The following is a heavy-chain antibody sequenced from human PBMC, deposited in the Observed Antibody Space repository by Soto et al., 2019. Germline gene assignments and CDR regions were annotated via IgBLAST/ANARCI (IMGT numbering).Heavy chain of an antibody. D-gene: IGHD3-22*01. J-gene: IGHJ4*02. CDR1: GFSLSTSGMC. CDR2: IDWDDDK. CDR3: ARIMAPRDYYDSSGYDY. V-gene: IGHV2-70*01. Sequence: GSGPTLVNPTQTLRLTCTFSGFSLSTSGMCVSWIRQPPGKALEWLALIDWDDDKYYSTSLKTRLTISKDTSKNQVVLTMTNMDPVDTATYYCARIMAPRDYYDSSGYDYWGQGTLVTVSS.